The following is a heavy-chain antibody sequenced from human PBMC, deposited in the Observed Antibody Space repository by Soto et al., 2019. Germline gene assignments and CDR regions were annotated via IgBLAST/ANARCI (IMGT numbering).Heavy chain of an antibody. CDR3: ARVHYYDSSGPSPYYFDY. D-gene: IGHD3-22*01. Sequence: QVQLVQSGAEVKKPGSSVKVSCKASGGTFSSYAISWVRQAPGQGLEWMGGIIPIFGTANYAQKFQGRVTITADESTSTAYMELSSLRSEDTAMYYCARVHYYDSSGPSPYYFDYWGQGTLVTVSS. J-gene: IGHJ4*02. CDR1: GGTFSSYA. CDR2: IIPIFGTA. V-gene: IGHV1-69*01.